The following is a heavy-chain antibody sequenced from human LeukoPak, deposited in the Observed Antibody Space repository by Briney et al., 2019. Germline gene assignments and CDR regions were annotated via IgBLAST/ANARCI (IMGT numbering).Heavy chain of an antibody. V-gene: IGHV1-69*05. J-gene: IGHJ6*03. CDR2: VMPLFNTP. Sequence: GASVKVSCKASGDTFNNYIITWVRQAPGQGLEWMGGVMPLFNTPNYAQKFQGRITITTDPSTHTSYMELRSLRSEDTAVYSRARVDRHHFYMDVWGKGTTVTVSS. CDR1: GDTFNNYI. CDR3: ARVDRHHFYMDV. D-gene: IGHD1-14*01.